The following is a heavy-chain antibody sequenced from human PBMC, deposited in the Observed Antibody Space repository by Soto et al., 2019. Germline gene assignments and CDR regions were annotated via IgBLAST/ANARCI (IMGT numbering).Heavy chain of an antibody. CDR3: ARFRSAAGTGGTNWFDP. CDR1: GGSISGYY. J-gene: IGHJ5*02. CDR2: IYYSGSI. Sequence: LSLTCTASGGSISGYYWSWIRQPPGKGLEWIGYIYYSGSINYSPSLKSRVTISVDTSKNQFALKLSSVTAADTAVYYCARFRSAAGTGGTNWFDPWGQGTLVTVSS. D-gene: IGHD6-13*01. V-gene: IGHV4-59*01.